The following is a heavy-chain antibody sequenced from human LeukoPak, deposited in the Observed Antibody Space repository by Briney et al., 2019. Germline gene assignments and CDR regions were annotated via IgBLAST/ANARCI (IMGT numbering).Heavy chain of an antibody. J-gene: IGHJ4*02. CDR2: IYSGGST. CDR1: GFTVSSNY. CDR3: ARARGYCSSTSCHLHFDY. D-gene: IGHD2-2*01. V-gene: IGHV3-53*01. Sequence: GGSLRLSCAASGFTVSSNYMSWVCQAPGKGLEWVSVIYSGGSTYYADSVKGRFTISRDNSKNTLYLQMNSLRAEDTAVYYCARARGYCSSTSCHLHFDYWGQGTLVTVSS.